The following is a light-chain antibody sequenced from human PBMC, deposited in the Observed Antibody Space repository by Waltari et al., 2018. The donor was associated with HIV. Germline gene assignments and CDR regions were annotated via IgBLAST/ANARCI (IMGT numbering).Light chain of an antibody. CDR2: EVS. V-gene: IGLV2-14*01. CDR3: SSYTSSSTLRV. CDR1: SRDVGVYNK. J-gene: IGLJ3*02. Sequence: QSALTRPASLSGSPGQSITIPGPEPSRDVGVYNKAPWYQQHPGKAHKLMIYEVSNRPSGVSNRFSGSKSGNTASLTISGLQAEDEADYYYSSYTSSSTLRVFGGGTKLTVL.